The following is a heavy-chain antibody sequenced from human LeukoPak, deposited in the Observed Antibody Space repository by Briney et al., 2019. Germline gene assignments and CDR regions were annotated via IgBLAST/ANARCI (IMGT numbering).Heavy chain of an antibody. CDR1: GFPFSSYA. CDR2: ISGSGGST. Sequence: GGSLRLSCAASGFPFSSYAMSWVRQAPGKGLEWVSAISGSGGSTYYADSVKGRFTISRDNSKNTLYLQMNSLRAEDTAVYYCAKDTAMVTNYYYHGMDVWGQGTTVTVSS. CDR3: AKDTAMVTNYYYHGMDV. V-gene: IGHV3-23*01. J-gene: IGHJ6*02. D-gene: IGHD5-18*01.